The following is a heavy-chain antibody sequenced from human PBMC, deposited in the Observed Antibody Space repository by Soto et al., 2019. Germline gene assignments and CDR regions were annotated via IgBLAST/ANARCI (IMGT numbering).Heavy chain of an antibody. V-gene: IGHV1-2*02. CDR3: ARRLTESSSWYFFSWFDP. D-gene: IGHD6-13*01. CDR1: GYTFTGYY. J-gene: IGHJ5*02. Sequence: ASVKVSCKASGYTFTGYYMHWVRQAPGQGLEWMGWINPNSGGTNYAQKFQGRVTMTRDTAISTAYMELSRLRSDDTAVYYCARRLTESSSWYFFSWFDPWGQGTLVTVS. CDR2: INPNSGGT.